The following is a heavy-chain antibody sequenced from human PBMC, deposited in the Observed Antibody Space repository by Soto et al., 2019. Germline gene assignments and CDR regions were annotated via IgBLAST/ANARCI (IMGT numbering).Heavy chain of an antibody. J-gene: IGHJ5*02. CDR3: ARGHYDFWSGSRFDP. V-gene: IGHV3-74*01. CDR1: GFTFSSYW. Sequence: PGGSLRLSCAASGFTFSSYWMHWVRQAPGKGLVWVSRISSDGSSTSYADSVKGRFTISRDNAKNTLYLQMNSLRAEDTAVYYCARGHYDFWSGSRFDPWGQGTLVTVSS. CDR2: ISSDGSST. D-gene: IGHD3-3*01.